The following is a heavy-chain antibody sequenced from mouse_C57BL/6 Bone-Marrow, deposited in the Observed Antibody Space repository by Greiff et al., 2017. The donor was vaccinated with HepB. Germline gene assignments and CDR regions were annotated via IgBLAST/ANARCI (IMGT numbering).Heavy chain of an antibody. J-gene: IGHJ3*01. CDR2: INSDGGST. Sequence: DVMLVESGGGLVQPGESLKLSCESNEYEFPSHDMSWVRKTPEKRLELVAAINSDGGSTYYPDTMERRFILSRDNTKKTLYLQMCSLRSEDTALYYGARHSVGLLRGRFAYWGQGTLVTVSA. D-gene: IGHD2-3*01. CDR3: ARHSVGLLRGRFAY. V-gene: IGHV5-2*01. CDR1: EYEFPSHD.